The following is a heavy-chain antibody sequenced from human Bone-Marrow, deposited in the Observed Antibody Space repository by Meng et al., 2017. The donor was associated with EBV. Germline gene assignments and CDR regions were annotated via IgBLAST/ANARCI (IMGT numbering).Heavy chain of an antibody. CDR1: GGSISSSNW. CDR3: AQRERWGLDP. D-gene: IGHD3-16*01. CDR2: IYHSGST. V-gene: IGHV4-4*02. Sequence: QGQLQESGPGLGKPSGTLSLTCAVSGGSISSSNWRSWVRQPPGKGLEWIGEIYHSGSTSYNPSLESRVTISVDKSKNQVSLKLSSVTAADTAVYYCAQRERWGLDPWGQGTLVTVSS. J-gene: IGHJ5*02.